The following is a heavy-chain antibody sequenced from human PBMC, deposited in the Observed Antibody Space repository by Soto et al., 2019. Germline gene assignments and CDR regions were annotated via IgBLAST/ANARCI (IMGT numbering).Heavy chain of an antibody. Sequence: QVQVVESGGGVVQHGRSLRLSCAASGFTFRNYTMHWVLQASGNGLEWVALISYDGNNKNCAESVKGRFTISRDNSNNTLYLQMNSLRGEDTAVYYCARDRESCTYGRSLDYWGQGTLVTVSS. CDR2: ISYDGNNK. CDR1: GFTFRNYT. D-gene: IGHD3-10*01. J-gene: IGHJ4*02. CDR3: ARDRESCTYGRSLDY. V-gene: IGHV3-30*04.